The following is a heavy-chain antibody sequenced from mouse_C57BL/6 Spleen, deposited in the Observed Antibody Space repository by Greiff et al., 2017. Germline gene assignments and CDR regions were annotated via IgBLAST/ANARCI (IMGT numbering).Heavy chain of an antibody. J-gene: IGHJ3*01. CDR3: ARNDGNSPWFAY. CDR1: GYSFTGYF. D-gene: IGHD2-3*01. V-gene: IGHV1-20*01. CDR2: INPYNGDT. Sequence: VQLKESGPELVKPGDSVKISCKASGYSFTGYFMNWVMQSHGKSLEWIGRINPYNGDTFYNQKFKGKATLTVDKSSSTAHMELRSLPSEDSAVYYCARNDGNSPWFAYWGQGTLVTVSA.